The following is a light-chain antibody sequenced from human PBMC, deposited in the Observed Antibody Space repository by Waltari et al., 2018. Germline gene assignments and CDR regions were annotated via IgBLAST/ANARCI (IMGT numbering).Light chain of an antibody. Sequence: SYVLTQPPSVSVAPGKTARITCGGNNIGSKSVHWYQQKPGQAPVLVVYDDSDRRSGIPGRFSGSNSGNTATLTISRVEAGDEADYYCQVWDSSSDHWVFGGGTKLTVL. V-gene: IGLV3-21*03. CDR1: NIGSKS. CDR3: QVWDSSSDHWV. J-gene: IGLJ3*02. CDR2: DDS.